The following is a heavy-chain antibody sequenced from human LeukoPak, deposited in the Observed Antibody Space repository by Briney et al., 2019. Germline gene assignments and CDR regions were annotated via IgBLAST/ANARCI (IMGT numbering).Heavy chain of an antibody. D-gene: IGHD6-25*01. CDR1: GGSISSYY. CDR2: IYHTGST. J-gene: IGHJ4*02. V-gene: IGHV4-59*01. CDR3: ARRGRNSSGWQDYL. Sequence: TSETLSLTCTVSGGSISSYYWSWIRQPPGKGLDWIANIYHTGSTNYNPSLSSRVTISIDTAKNQFSLKLTSVTAADTAVYYCARRGRNSSGWQDYLWGQGTLVTVSS.